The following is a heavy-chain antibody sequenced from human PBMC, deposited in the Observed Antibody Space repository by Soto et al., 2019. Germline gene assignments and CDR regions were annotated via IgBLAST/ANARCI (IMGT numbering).Heavy chain of an antibody. CDR3: AKHSASGGGFDY. J-gene: IGHJ4*02. Sequence: EVQLLESGGGLVQPGGSLSLSCAASGITFSSHAMTWVRQSPGRGLEWVSLISSGSSTYYADSVKGRFSISRDNSKSTLFLQMNSLRAEDTAIYYCAKHSASGGGFDYWGQGTLVTVSS. D-gene: IGHD3-10*01. V-gene: IGHV3-23*01. CDR1: GITFSSHA. CDR2: LISSGSST.